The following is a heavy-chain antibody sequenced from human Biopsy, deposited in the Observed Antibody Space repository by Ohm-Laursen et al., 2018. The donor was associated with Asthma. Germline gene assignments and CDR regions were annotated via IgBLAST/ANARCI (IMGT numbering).Heavy chain of an antibody. D-gene: IGHD5-12*01. J-gene: IGHJ6*02. CDR3: ARSIVATMIGYYYYGMDV. CDR2: IWYDGGNK. Sequence: SLRLSCAASGFTFSSYGMHWVRQAPGKGLEWVAVIWYDGGNKYYADSVKGRFIISRDNSKNTLYLQMNSLRAEDTAVYYCARSIVATMIGYYYYGMDVWGQGTTVTVSS. CDR1: GFTFSSYG. V-gene: IGHV3-33*01.